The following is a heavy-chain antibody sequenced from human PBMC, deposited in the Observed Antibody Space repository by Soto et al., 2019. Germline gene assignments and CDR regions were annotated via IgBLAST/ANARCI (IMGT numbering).Heavy chain of an antibody. CDR3: VRISYQLPSSVLWLDP. D-gene: IGHD3-16*02. J-gene: IGHJ5*02. V-gene: IGHV4-34*01. Sequence: ASETLSLTCAVYGGFLSESYWTWIRQPPGKGLEWIGEINHVGGTNYNPSLKSRVTMSVDTSQNQFSLRLISVTAADTAMYFCVRISYQLPSSVLWLDPWGQGTQVPVYS. CDR2: INHVGGT. CDR1: GGFLSESY.